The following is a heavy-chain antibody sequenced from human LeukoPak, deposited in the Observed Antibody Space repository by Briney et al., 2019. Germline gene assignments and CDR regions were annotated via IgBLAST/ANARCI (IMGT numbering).Heavy chain of an antibody. V-gene: IGHV3-73*01. Sequence: GSLRLSCAGSWVNLRGSGINWVRQASGEGLEGVGRIRDKANSYATAYIASVKGRFTISRDDSKNTAYLQMSSLKTEDTAVYYCTRWDCTTTGCYPFDYWGQGTLVTVSS. D-gene: IGHD2-2*01. CDR2: IRDKANSYAT. CDR1: WVNLRGSG. J-gene: IGHJ4*02. CDR3: TRWDCTTTGCYPFDY.